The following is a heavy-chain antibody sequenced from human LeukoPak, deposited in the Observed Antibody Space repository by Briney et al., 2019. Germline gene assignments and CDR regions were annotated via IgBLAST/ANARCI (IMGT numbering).Heavy chain of an antibody. CDR3: ARDESSRDDSGSYHY. CDR1: STSVTSHH. J-gene: IGHJ4*02. V-gene: IGHV4-4*07. CDR2: VHFSGST. D-gene: IGHD4-23*01. Sequence: PSETLSLTCAVSSTSVTSHHWAWIRQPAGKGLEWVGRVHFSGSTNYNPSLKSRVAISLDKSKNELSLTLNSVSAADTAVYYCARDESSRDDSGSYHYWGRGVLVTVSS.